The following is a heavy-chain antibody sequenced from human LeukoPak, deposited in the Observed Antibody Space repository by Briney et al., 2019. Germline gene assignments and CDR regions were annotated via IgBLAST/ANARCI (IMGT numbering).Heavy chain of an antibody. D-gene: IGHD5-18*01. J-gene: IGHJ4*02. CDR3: AKDYSYGYGTFDY. V-gene: IGHV3-74*01. Sequence: PGGSLRLFCAASGFTFSSYWMHWVRQAPGKGLVWVSRINSDGSSTSYADSVKGRFTISRDNAKNTLYLQMNSLRAEDTAVYYCAKDYSYGYGTFDYWGQGTLVTVSS. CDR1: GFTFSSYW. CDR2: INSDGSST.